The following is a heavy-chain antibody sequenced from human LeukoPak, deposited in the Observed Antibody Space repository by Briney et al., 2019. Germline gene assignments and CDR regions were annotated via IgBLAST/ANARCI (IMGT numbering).Heavy chain of an antibody. V-gene: IGHV3-53*01. CDR2: IYSGGST. J-gene: IGHJ5*02. CDR3: ARDRSTYYYVPTNWFDP. Sequence: PGGSLRLSCAASGFTVSSNYMSWVRQAPGKGLEWVSVIYSGGSTYYADSVKGRFTISRDNSKNTLYLQMNSLRAEDTAVYYCARDRSTYYYVPTNWFDPWGQGTLVTVSS. D-gene: IGHD3-10*02. CDR1: GFTVSSNY.